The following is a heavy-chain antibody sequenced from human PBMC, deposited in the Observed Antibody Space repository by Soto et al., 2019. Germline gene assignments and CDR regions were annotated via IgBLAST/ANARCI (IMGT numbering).Heavy chain of an antibody. Sequence: GGSLRLSCAASGFTFSSYAMSWVRQAPGKGLEWVSAISGSGGSTYYADSVKGRFTISRDNSKNTLYLQMNSLRAEDTAVYYCAKSLYGSGSYYWYFDYWGQGTLVTVSS. V-gene: IGHV3-23*01. CDR2: ISGSGGST. CDR1: GFTFSSYA. D-gene: IGHD3-10*01. J-gene: IGHJ4*02. CDR3: AKSLYGSGSYYWYFDY.